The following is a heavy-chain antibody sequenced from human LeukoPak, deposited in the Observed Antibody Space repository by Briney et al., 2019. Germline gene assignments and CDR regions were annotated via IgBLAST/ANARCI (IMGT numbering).Heavy chain of an antibody. CDR1: GGSFSGYY. CDR3: ARDPIGPYSTSSYGMDV. D-gene: IGHD2-2*01. Sequence: SETLSLTCAVYGGSFSGYYWSWIRQPPGKGLEWIGEINHSGSTNYNPSLKSRVTISVDTSKNQFPLKLSSVTAADTAVYYCARDPIGPYSTSSYGMDVWGQGTTVTVSS. V-gene: IGHV4-34*01. CDR2: INHSGST. J-gene: IGHJ6*02.